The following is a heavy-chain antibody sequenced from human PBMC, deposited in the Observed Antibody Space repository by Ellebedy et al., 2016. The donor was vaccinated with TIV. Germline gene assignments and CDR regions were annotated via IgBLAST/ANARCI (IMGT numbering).Heavy chain of an antibody. CDR2: VYFSGTT. D-gene: IGHD5-18*01. V-gene: IGHV4-59*08. Sequence: MPSEPLSLTCTVPGGSMISYYWHWIRQPPGKGLEWIGYVYFSGTTIYNPSLKSRVTISVDTSANQFSLSLTSVTAADTAVYYCARGEFSYGSYYFDYWGQGTLVTVSS. CDR3: ARGEFSYGSYYFDY. J-gene: IGHJ4*02. CDR1: GGSMISYY.